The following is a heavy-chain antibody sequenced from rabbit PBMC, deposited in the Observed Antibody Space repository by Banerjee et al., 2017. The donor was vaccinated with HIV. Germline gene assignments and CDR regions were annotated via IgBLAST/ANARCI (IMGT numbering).Heavy chain of an antibody. V-gene: IGHV1S45*01. CDR3: ARGGSAAAFNL. J-gene: IGHJ4*01. D-gene: IGHD4-2*01. Sequence: QEQLEESGGDLVKPEGSLTLTCTASGFSFSNGYVMCWVRQAPGKGLEWIGCINTSSGNTVYASWAKGRFTISKTSSTTVTLRMTSLTAADTATHFCARGGSAAAFNLWGQGTLVTVS. CDR2: INTSSGNT. CDR1: GFSFSNGYV.